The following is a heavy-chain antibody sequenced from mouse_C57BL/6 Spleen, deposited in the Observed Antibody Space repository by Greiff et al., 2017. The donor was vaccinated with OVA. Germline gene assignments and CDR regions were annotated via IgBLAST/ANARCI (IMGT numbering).Heavy chain of an antibody. V-gene: IGHV1-54*01. CDR2: INPGSGGT. CDR1: GYAFTNYL. D-gene: IGHD3-1*01. CDR3: ARSGGNAMDY. Sequence: QVQLQQPGAELVRPGTSVKVSCKASGYAFTNYLIEWVKQRPGQGLEWIGVINPGSGGTNYNEKFKGKATLTADKSSSTAYMQLSSLTSEDSAVYFCARSGGNAMDYWGQGTSVTVSS. J-gene: IGHJ4*01.